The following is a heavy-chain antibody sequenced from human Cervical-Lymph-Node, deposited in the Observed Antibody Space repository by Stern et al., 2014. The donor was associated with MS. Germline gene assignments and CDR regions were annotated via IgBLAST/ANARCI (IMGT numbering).Heavy chain of an antibody. V-gene: IGHV5-51*01. CDR2: IYPCDSDA. CDR3: ARDYGDYAFDY. J-gene: IGHJ4*02. D-gene: IGHD4-17*01. Sequence: VQLVESGAEVKKPGASLKISCKGSGYSFTANWIAWVRQMPGEGLEWMGTIYPCDSDAKYSPSLQCQSTISANKSTSTAYLRWSSLNASASAMYYCARDYGDYAFDYWGQGTLVTVSS. CDR1: GYSFTANW.